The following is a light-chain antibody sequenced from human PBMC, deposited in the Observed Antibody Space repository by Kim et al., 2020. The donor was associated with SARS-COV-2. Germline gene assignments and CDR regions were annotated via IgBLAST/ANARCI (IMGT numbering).Light chain of an antibody. V-gene: IGKV1-39*01. CDR3: QQIYSTSWT. J-gene: IGKJ1*01. CDR2: AAS. CDR1: NSISSH. Sequence: ATVGDRVTITCQASNSISSHLNWYRQKPGKAPKLLIYAASSLQSGLPSRFSGSGSGTDFTLSFSSRQPEDFATYYCQQIYSTSWTFGQGTKVDIK.